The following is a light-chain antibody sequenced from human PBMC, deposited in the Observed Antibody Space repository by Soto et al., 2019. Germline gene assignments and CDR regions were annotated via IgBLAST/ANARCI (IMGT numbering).Light chain of an antibody. CDR2: DVT. V-gene: IGLV2-14*03. CDR3: CSYKSSSTLYV. Sequence: QSVLTQPASVSGSPGQSTTISCTGTSSDIGAYNYVSWYQQHPGKAPKLIIYDVTNRPAGISSRFSASRFGNTASLTISVLQAEDEADYYCCSYKSSSTLYVFGTGTNVTVL. J-gene: IGLJ1*01. CDR1: SSDIGAYNY.